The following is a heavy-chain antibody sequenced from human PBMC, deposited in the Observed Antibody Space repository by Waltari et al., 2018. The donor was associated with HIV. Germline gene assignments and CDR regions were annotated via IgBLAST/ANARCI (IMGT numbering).Heavy chain of an antibody. Sequence: EVQLLESGGGLVQPGGSLTLSCGASGFTFSRSPMNWVRQAPGKGLEWVSGISGSGGSTYYADSVKGRLTISRDNSKSTVYLQMNSLRAEDTAIYYCAKDPGMDVWGQGTTVTVSS. V-gene: IGHV3-23*01. CDR2: ISGSGGST. CDR1: GFTFSRSP. CDR3: AKDPGMDV. J-gene: IGHJ6*02.